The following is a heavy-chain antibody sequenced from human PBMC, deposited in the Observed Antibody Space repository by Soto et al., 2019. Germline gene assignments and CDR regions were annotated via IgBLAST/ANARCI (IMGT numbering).Heavy chain of an antibody. J-gene: IGHJ4*02. Sequence: QVQLVESGGGVVQPGRSLRLSCAASGFTFSSYGMHWVRQAPGKGLEWVAVISYDGSNKYYADSVKGRFTISRDNSKNTLYLQMNSLRAEDTAVYYCASNSGSYPFGDWGQRTLVTVSS. CDR2: ISYDGSNK. D-gene: IGHD1-26*01. CDR3: ASNSGSYPFGD. V-gene: IGHV3-30*03. CDR1: GFTFSSYG.